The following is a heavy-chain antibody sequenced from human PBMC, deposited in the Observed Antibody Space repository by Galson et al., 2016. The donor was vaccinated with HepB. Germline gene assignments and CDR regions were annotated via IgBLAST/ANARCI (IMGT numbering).Heavy chain of an antibody. J-gene: IGHJ4*02. CDR1: GVTVSNNY. CDR2: IYSGGET. D-gene: IGHD3-3*01. V-gene: IGHV3-66*01. Sequence: SLRLSCAASGVTVSNNYMSWVRQAPGRGLEWVSVIYSGGETYYADSVKGRSTISRDNAKNSLYLEMNSLRPEDTAVHYCARNVPVTIFGYWGQGTLVTVSS. CDR3: ARNVPVTIFGY.